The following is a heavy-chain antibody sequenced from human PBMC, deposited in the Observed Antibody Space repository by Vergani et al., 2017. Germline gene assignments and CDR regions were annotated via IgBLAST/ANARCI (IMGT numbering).Heavy chain of an antibody. D-gene: IGHD3-9*01. V-gene: IGHV1-46*03. Sequence: QVQLVQSGAEVGKPGASVKISCKASGYTFTAYYIHWVRQAPEQGLEWVGVISPDGFSTFYAQKFQGRVTITRDTSTSTVYVEVTSLRSDDTAVYYCAREPPPTGFFDSWGQGTLVTVSS. CDR3: AREPPPTGFFDS. J-gene: IGHJ4*01. CDR2: ISPDGFST. CDR1: GYTFTAYY.